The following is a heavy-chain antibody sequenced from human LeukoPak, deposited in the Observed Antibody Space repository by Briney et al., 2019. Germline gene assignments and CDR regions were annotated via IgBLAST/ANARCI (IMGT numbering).Heavy chain of an antibody. J-gene: IGHJ4*02. CDR1: DGSLRGYY. V-gene: IGHV4-34*01. D-gene: IGHD3-10*01. CDR3: ARGPREVLLWFGEYQYYFDY. Sequence: SETLSLTCAVSDGSLRGYYWSWIRQPPGKGLEWIGEINHSGSTNYNPSLESRVTISEETSKNQFSLKLSSVTAADTAVYYCARGPREVLLWFGEYQYYFDYWGQGTLVTVSS. CDR2: INHSGST.